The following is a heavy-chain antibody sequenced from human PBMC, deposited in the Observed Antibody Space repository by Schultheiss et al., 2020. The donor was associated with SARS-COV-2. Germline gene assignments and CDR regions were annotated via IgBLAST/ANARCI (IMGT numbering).Heavy chain of an antibody. V-gene: IGHV4-34*01. J-gene: IGHJ4*02. CDR3: ARVRILWFGEGPFDY. Sequence: SETLSLTCAVYGGSFSGYYWSWIRQPPGKGLEWIGEINHSGSTNYNPSLKGRVTISVDTSKNQFSLKLSSVTAADTAVYYCARVRILWFGEGPFDYWGQGTLVTVSS. CDR2: INHSGST. D-gene: IGHD3-10*01. CDR1: GGSFSGYY.